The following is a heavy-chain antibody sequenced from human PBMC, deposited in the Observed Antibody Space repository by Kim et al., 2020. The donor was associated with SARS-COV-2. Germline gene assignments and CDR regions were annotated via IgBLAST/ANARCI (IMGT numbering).Heavy chain of an antibody. CDR1: GLTFTSSA. D-gene: IGHD5-12*01. Sequence: SVKVSCKASGLTFTSSAVQWVRQARGQRLEWIGWIVVGSGNTNYAQKFQERVTITRDMSTSTAYMELSSLRSEDTAVYYCAADPLHSGYVPYYYGMDVWGKGTTVTVSS. CDR2: IVVGSGNT. CDR3: AADPLHSGYVPYYYGMDV. J-gene: IGHJ6*04. V-gene: IGHV1-58*01.